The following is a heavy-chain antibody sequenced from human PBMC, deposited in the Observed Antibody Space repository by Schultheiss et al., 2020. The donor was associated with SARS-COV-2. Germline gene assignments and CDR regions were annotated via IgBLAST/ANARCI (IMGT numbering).Heavy chain of an antibody. CDR1: GGSISSYY. CDR2: IYYSGST. Sequence: SETLSLTCTVSGGSISSYYWSWIRQPPGKGLEWIGYIYYSGSTNYNPSLKSRVTISVDTSKNQFSLKLSSVTAADTAVYYCASKRNSKQIEGWGQGTLVTVSS. D-gene: IGHD6-13*01. V-gene: IGHV4-59*01. J-gene: IGHJ4*02. CDR3: ASKRNSKQIEG.